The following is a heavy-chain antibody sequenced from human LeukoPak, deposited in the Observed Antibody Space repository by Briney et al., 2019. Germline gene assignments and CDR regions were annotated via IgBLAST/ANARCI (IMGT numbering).Heavy chain of an antibody. J-gene: IGHJ5*02. Sequence: GGSLRLSCAASGFTFSSYAMSWVRQAPGKGLEWVSAISGSVGSTYYADSVKGRFTISRDNSKNTLYLQMNGLRAEDTAVYYWARDWYWFDPWGQGTLVTVSS. V-gene: IGHV3-23*01. CDR2: ISGSVGST. CDR3: ARDWYWFDP. CDR1: GFTFSSYA. D-gene: IGHD3-9*01.